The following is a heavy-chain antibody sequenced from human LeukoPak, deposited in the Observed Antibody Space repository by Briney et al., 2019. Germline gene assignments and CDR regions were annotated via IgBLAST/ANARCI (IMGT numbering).Heavy chain of an antibody. J-gene: IGHJ6*02. V-gene: IGHV3-33*01. Sequence: GGSLRLSCAASGFTFSSYGMHWVRQAPGKGLEWVAVIWYDGSNKYYADSVKGRFTISRDNSKNTLYLQMNSRRAEDTAVYYCAREGVTGYSSGWYEGYYGMDVWGQGTTVTVSS. CDR3: AREGVTGYSSGWYEGYYGMDV. D-gene: IGHD6-19*01. CDR1: GFTFSSYG. CDR2: IWYDGSNK.